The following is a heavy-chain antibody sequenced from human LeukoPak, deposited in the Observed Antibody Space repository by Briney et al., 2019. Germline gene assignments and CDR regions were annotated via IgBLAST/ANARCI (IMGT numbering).Heavy chain of an antibody. CDR3: ARTRGHCSSTSCYRSSYMDV. D-gene: IGHD2-2*01. Sequence: ASVKVSCKASGGTFSSYTISWVRQAPGQGLEWMGRIIPILGIANYAQKFQGRVTITADKSTSTAYMELSSLRSEDTAVYYCARTRGHCSSTSCYRSSYMDVWGKGTTVTVSS. J-gene: IGHJ6*03. CDR1: GGTFSSYT. CDR2: IIPILGIA. V-gene: IGHV1-69*02.